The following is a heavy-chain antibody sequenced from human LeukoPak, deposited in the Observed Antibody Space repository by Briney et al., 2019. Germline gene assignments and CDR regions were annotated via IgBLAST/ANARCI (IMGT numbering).Heavy chain of an antibody. CDR2: TYYRSKWYS. V-gene: IGHV6-1*01. CDR3: ARGMGGYCSGGSCPPDY. CDR1: GDRVSSNSAA. J-gene: IGHJ4*02. D-gene: IGHD2-15*01. Sequence: SQTLSLTCAISGDRVSSNSAAWNWFRQSPSRGLEWLERTYYRSKWYSDYAASVRGRISINPDTSKNQLSLQLNSVTPEDTAVYYCARGMGGYCSGGSCPPDYWGQGTLVTVSS.